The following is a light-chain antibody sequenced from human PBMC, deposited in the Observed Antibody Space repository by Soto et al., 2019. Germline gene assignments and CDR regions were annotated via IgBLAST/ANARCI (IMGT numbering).Light chain of an antibody. J-gene: IGLJ2*01. CDR3: GAYAKSSNQL. CDR2: EVS. V-gene: IGLV2-14*01. CDR1: DSDIGAYNF. Sequence: QSALTQPASVSGSPGQSITISCTGTDSDIGAYNFVSWYQQHPGKAPKLMIYEVSNRPSGVSNRFSGSKSGNTASLTISGLQADDEADYYCGAYAKSSNQLFGGGTQLTVL.